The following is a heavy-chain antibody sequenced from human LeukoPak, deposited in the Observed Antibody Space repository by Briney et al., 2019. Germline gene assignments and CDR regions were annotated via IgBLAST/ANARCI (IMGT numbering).Heavy chain of an antibody. J-gene: IGHJ4*02. CDR2: IYHSGST. V-gene: IGHV4-30-2*01. CDR1: GGSISSGGYS. CDR3: ASGRGYSSSWHGY. D-gene: IGHD6-13*01. Sequence: SQTLSLTCAVSGGSISSGGYSWSWIRQPPGKGLEWIGYIYHSGSTYYNPSLKSRVTISVDRSKNQFSLKLSSVTAADTAVYYCASGRGYSSSWHGYWGQGTLVTVSS.